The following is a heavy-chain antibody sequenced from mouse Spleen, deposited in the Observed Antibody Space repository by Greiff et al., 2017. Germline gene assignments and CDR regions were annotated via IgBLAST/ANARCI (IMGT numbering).Heavy chain of an antibody. CDR2: IWSGGST. CDR3: ARNENYRYGYFDY. CDR1: GFSLTSYG. V-gene: IGHV2-2*01. Sequence: VQLQQSGPGLVQPSQSLSITCTVSGFSLTSYGVHWVRQSPGKGLEWLGVIWSGGSTDCNAAFISRLSISKDNSKSQVFFKMNSLQADDTAIYYCARNENYRYGYFDYWGQGTTLTVSS. J-gene: IGHJ2*01. D-gene: IGHD2-14*01.